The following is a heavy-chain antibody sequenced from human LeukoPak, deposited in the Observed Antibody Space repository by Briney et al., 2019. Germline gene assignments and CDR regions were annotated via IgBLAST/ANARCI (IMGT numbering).Heavy chain of an antibody. CDR2: IKQDRSEK. D-gene: IGHD2-15*01. Sequence: RTGGSLRLSCAASGFSFSNYWMSWVRQAPGKGLEWVANIKQDRSEKYYVDSVKGRFTISRDNAKNSLYLQMNSLRAEDTAVYYCARVHGGYPFDQWGQGTLVTVSS. CDR3: ARVHGGYPFDQ. CDR1: GFSFSNYW. V-gene: IGHV3-7*01. J-gene: IGHJ4*02.